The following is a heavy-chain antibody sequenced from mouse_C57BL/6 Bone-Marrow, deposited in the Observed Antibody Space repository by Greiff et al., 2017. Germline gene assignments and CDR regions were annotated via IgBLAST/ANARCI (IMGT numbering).Heavy chain of an antibody. D-gene: IGHD1-1*01. CDR3: ASEGSSPWFAY. V-gene: IGHV1-69*01. Sequence: QVQLQQPGAELVMPGASVKLSCKASGYTFTSYWMHWVKQRPGQGLEWIGEIDPSDSYTNYNQKFKGKATLTVDKSSSTAYMQLSSLTSEDSAVYYWASEGSSPWFAYGGQGTLVTVSA. J-gene: IGHJ3*01. CDR1: GYTFTSYW. CDR2: IDPSDSYT.